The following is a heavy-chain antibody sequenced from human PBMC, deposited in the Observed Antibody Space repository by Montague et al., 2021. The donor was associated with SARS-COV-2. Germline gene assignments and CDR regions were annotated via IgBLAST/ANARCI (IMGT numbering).Heavy chain of an antibody. D-gene: IGHD5/OR15-5a*01. CDR1: GFKFDDYG. CDR3: ARGSFEVYHF. CDR2: INFNGGST. V-gene: IGHV3-20*04. J-gene: IGHJ4*02. Sequence: SLRLSCAASGFKFDDYGMSWVRQAPGKGLEWVAAINFNGGSTGYADSLKGRFTISRDSARSSLYLQMTSLRVEDTALYYCARGSFEVYHFWGQGTLVIVSS.